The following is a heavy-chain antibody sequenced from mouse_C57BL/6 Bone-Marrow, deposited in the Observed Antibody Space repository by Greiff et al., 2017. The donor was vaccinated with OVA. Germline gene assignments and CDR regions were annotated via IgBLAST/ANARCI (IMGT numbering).Heavy chain of an antibody. CDR2: INPNNGGT. CDR3: AKPRQSYWYFDV. Sequence: EVQLQQSGPELVKPGASVKISCKASGYTFTDYYMNWVKQSHGKSLEWIGDINPNNGGTSYNQKFKGKATLTVDKSSSTAYMELRSLTSEDSAVYYCAKPRQSYWYFDVWGTGTTVTVSS. D-gene: IGHD2-12*01. CDR1: GYTFTDYY. J-gene: IGHJ1*03. V-gene: IGHV1-26*01.